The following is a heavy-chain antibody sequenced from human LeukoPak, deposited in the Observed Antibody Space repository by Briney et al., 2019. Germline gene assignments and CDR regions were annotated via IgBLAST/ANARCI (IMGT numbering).Heavy chain of an antibody. J-gene: IGHJ6*02. V-gene: IGHV3-30*18. Sequence: GGSLRLSCAASGVTFSSYGVHGVRQAPGKGLEWGAVISYDGSNKYYADSVKGRFTISRDNSKNTLYLQMNSLRAEDTAVYSCAKIRSSYGTGGYYYYYYGMDVWGQGTTVPVSS. CDR3: AKIRSSYGTGGYYYYYYGMDV. CDR2: ISYDGSNK. D-gene: IGHD5-18*01. CDR1: GVTFSSYG.